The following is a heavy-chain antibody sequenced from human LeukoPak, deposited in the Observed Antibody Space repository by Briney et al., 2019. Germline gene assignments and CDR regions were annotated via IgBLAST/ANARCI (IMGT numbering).Heavy chain of an antibody. CDR3: AKSIAVAGPTPDAFDI. CDR2: ISGSGGST. D-gene: IGHD6-19*01. V-gene: IGHV3-23*01. CDR1: GFTFTDYW. J-gene: IGHJ3*02. Sequence: GGSLRLSCEVSGFTFTDYWMNWVRQAPGKGLEWVSAISGSGGSTYYADSVKGRFTISRDNSKNTLYLQMNSLRAEDTAVYYCAKSIAVAGPTPDAFDIWGQGTMVTVSS.